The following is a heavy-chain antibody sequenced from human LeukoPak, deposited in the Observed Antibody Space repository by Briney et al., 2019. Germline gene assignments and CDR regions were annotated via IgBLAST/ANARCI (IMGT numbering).Heavy chain of an antibody. V-gene: IGHV1-2*02. D-gene: IGHD3-10*01. Sequence: ASVKVSCKASGYTFTGYYMHWVRQAPGQGLEWMGWINPNSGGTNYAQKFQGRVTMTRDTSISTAYMELSRLRSDDTAVYYCARGDSYYGSGSYSDYWGQGTLVTVSS. CDR1: GYTFTGYY. J-gene: IGHJ4*02. CDR3: ARGDSYYGSGSYSDY. CDR2: INPNSGGT.